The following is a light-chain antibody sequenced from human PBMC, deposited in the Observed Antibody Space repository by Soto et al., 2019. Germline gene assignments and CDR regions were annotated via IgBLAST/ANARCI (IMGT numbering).Light chain of an antibody. V-gene: IGKV3-20*01. Sequence: EIVLTQSPGTLSLSPGQRATLSCRASESISRDYLAWYQQRLGQAPRLLIFGASSRATGIPDRFSGSGSGTDFTLTISRLEPEDFAVYYCQHYGGSLWTFGQGTKVDIK. CDR2: GAS. CDR3: QHYGGSLWT. CDR1: ESISRDY. J-gene: IGKJ1*01.